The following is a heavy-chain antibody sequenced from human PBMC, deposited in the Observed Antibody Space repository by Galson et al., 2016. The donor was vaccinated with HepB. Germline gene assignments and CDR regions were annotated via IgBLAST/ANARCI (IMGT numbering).Heavy chain of an antibody. V-gene: IGHV7-4-1*02. CDR2: INTNAGNP. CDR1: GYTFTNYA. D-gene: IGHD6-19*01. CDR3: ARGRGSVAVAGTITLYYFDY. J-gene: IGHJ4*02. Sequence: SVKVSCKASGYTFTNYALNWVRQAPGQGLEWMGWINTNAGNPTYAHGFTGRLVFSLDTSVSTAYLQISSLKAEDTAMYYCARGRGSVAVAGTITLYYFDYWGQGTLVTASS.